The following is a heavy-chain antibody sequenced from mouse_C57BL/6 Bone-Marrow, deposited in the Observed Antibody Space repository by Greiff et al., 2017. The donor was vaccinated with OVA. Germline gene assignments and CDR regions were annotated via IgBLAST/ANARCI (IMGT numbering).Heavy chain of an antibody. V-gene: IGHV1-22*01. J-gene: IGHJ1*03. Sequence: EVQLQQSGPELVKPGASVKMSCKASGYTFTDYNMHWVKQSHGKGLEWIGYINPNNGGTSYNKKLKGKATLTVNKSSSTAYMELRSLTSEDSAVYYCARITTVVARGGDCYFDVWGTGTTVTVSS. CDR2: INPNNGGT. CDR1: GYTFTDYN. D-gene: IGHD1-1*01. CDR3: ARITTVVARGGDCYFDV.